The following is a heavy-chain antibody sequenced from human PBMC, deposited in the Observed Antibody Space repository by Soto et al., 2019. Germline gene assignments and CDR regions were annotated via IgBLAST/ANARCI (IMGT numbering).Heavy chain of an antibody. D-gene: IGHD3-10*01. CDR3: ARVLGLLWFGELQIMDV. CDR1: GGTFSSYA. Sequence: QVQLVQSGAEVKKPGSSVKVSCKASGGTFSSYAISWVRQAPGQGLEWMGGIIPIFGTANYAQKFQGRVTITADESTSTAYMELRSLRSEDTAVYYCARVLGLLWFGELQIMDVWGQGTTVTVSS. CDR2: IIPIFGTA. V-gene: IGHV1-69*01. J-gene: IGHJ6*02.